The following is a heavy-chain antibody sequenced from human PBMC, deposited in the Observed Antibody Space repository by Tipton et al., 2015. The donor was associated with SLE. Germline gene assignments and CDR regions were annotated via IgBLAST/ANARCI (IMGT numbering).Heavy chain of an antibody. CDR2: IFYTGST. Sequence: LRLSCTASGGSISSDYWTWIRQPPGKGLEWIGSIFYTGSTTYNPSLKSRPTMSVDTPKNQFSPKLTSVTAADTAVYYCASGILTGNAAFDIWGPGTMVTVS. J-gene: IGHJ3*02. CDR3: ASGILTGNAAFDI. V-gene: IGHV4-59*01. CDR1: GGSISSDY. D-gene: IGHD3-9*01.